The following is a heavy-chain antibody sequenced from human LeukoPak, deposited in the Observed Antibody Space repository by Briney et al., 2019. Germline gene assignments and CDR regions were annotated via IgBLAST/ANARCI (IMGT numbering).Heavy chain of an antibody. CDR2: IYHSGST. J-gene: IGHJ4*02. D-gene: IGHD3-16*02. CDR3: ARVRFRLGELSLPN. V-gene: IGHV4-38-2*02. CDR1: GYSISSGYY. Sequence: PSETLSLTCTVSGYSISSGYYWGWIRQPPGKGLEWIVSIYHSGSTYYNPSLKRRATISIDTSKSQFSLKLSSVTAADTAVYYCARVRFRLGELSLPNWGQGTLVTVSS.